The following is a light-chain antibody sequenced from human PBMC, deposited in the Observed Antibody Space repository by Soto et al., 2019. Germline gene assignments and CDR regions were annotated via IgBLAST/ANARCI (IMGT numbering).Light chain of an antibody. V-gene: IGKV1-5*03. J-gene: IGKJ1*01. CDR1: QSINNW. CDR2: KAS. Sequence: DIQMTQSPSTLSAFVGDRVTITCRASQSINNWLAWYQQKPGKAPKLLIYKASSLESGVPSRFSGSGSGTEFTLTISSLQPDDSATYYCQQYNSYPWTFGQGTKVEIK. CDR3: QQYNSYPWT.